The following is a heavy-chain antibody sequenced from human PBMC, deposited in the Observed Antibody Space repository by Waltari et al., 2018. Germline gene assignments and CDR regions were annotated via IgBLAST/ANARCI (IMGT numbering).Heavy chain of an antibody. CDR1: GDSVSVNSAAA. CDR3: ARGSSSSFDS. V-gene: IGHV6-1*01. D-gene: IGHD6-13*01. J-gene: IGHJ4*02. CDR2: TYYRSKWSK. Sequence: QVQLQQSGPGLVKPSQTLSLTCAVSGDSVSVNSAAAWNWIRQSPSRGLVWLGRTYYRSKWSKEYAVSVRSRITINPDTSKNQFSLHLNSVTPEDTAVYYCARGSSSSFDSWGQGILVTVAS.